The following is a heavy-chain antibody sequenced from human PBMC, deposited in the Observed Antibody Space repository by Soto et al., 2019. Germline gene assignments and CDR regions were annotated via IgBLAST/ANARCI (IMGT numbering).Heavy chain of an antibody. D-gene: IGHD3-3*01. Sequence: SQTLSLTCAISGDSVSSNSAAWNWIRQSPSRGLEWLGRTYYRSEWYNDYAVSVKSRITINPDTSKKQFSLQLNSVTPEDTAVYYCARDGGYYDFDGGNGMDVWGQGTTVTVSS. CDR3: ARDGGYYDFDGGNGMDV. CDR2: TYYRSEWYN. V-gene: IGHV6-1*01. CDR1: GDSVSSNSAA. J-gene: IGHJ6*02.